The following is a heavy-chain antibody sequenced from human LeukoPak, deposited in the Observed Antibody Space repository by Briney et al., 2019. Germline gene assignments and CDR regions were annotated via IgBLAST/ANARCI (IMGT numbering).Heavy chain of an antibody. CDR1: GGSISSYY. D-gene: IGHD3-10*01. CDR3: ARFQQWFGDDY. J-gene: IGHJ4*02. CDR2: IYYSGST. Sequence: SETLSLTCTVSGGSISSYYWSWIRQPPGKGLEWIGYIYYSGSTNYNPSLKSRVTISVDTANNQFSLKLSSVTAADTAVYYCARFQQWFGDDYWGQGTLVTVS. V-gene: IGHV4-59*01.